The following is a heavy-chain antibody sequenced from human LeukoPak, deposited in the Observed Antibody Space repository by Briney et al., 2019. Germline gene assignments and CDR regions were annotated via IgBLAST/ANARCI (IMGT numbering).Heavy chain of an antibody. CDR3: AKDLATVVTQFDY. CDR2: ISGSGGST. V-gene: IGHV3-23*01. CDR1: GFTFSSYS. J-gene: IGHJ4*02. Sequence: GGSLRLSCSASGFTFSSYSISWVRQAPGKGLEWVSAISGSGGSTYYADSVKGRFTISRDNSKNTLYLQMNSLRAEDTAVYYCAKDLATVVTQFDYWGQGTLVTVSS. D-gene: IGHD4-17*01.